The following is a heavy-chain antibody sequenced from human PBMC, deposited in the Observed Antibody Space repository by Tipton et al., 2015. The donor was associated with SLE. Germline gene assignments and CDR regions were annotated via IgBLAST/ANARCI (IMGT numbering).Heavy chain of an antibody. CDR3: ARDAISSSSYYFDY. D-gene: IGHD6-6*01. Sequence: GLVKPSVTLSLTCTVSGGSISSHYWSWIRQPPGKGLEWIGYIYYSGSTNYNPSLKSRVTILVDTSKNQFSLKLSSVTAADTAVYYCARDAISSSSYYFDYWGQGTLVTVSS. V-gene: IGHV4-59*11. J-gene: IGHJ4*02. CDR2: IYYSGST. CDR1: GGSISSHY.